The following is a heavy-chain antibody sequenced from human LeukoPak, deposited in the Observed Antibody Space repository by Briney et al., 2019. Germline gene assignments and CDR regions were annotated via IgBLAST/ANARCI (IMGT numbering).Heavy chain of an antibody. Sequence: GGSLRLSCAASGFTFSTYSMNWVRQAPGKGLEWVSYISSSGSTIYYADSVKGRFTISRDNAKNSLYLQMNSLSDEDTAVYYCARDRGVVTPAYFDYWGQGTLVTVSS. V-gene: IGHV3-48*02. CDR1: GFTFSTYS. D-gene: IGHD4-23*01. CDR3: ARDRGVVTPAYFDY. J-gene: IGHJ4*02. CDR2: ISSSGSTI.